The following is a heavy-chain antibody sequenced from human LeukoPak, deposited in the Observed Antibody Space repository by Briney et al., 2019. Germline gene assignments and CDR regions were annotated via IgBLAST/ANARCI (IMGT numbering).Heavy chain of an antibody. Sequence: GSLRLSCAASGFTLSSYSMSWVRQAPGKGLEWVSSITTSSTYISYADSVKGRFTISRDNAKNSLYLQMNSLRAEDTAVYYCARGKYSSGWFDYWGQGTLVTVSS. CDR1: GFTLSSYS. CDR2: ITTSSTYI. D-gene: IGHD6-19*01. CDR3: ARGKYSSGWFDY. J-gene: IGHJ4*02. V-gene: IGHV3-21*01.